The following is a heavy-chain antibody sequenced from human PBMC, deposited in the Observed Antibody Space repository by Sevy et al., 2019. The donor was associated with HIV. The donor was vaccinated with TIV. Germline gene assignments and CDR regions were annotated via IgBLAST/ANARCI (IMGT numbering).Heavy chain of an antibody. CDR1: GFTFDTYT. Sequence: GGSLRLSCAASGFTFDTYTMNWVRQAPGKGLEWVSPISFSSSYIYYADSVKGRFTISRDNAKSSLYLQMNSLRADDTAVYYCAREVSSPGYYDIAGYGDEAFDIWGQGTMVTVSS. CDR3: AREVSSPGYYDIAGYGDEAFDI. D-gene: IGHD3-22*01. V-gene: IGHV3-21*01. CDR2: ISFSSSYI. J-gene: IGHJ3*02.